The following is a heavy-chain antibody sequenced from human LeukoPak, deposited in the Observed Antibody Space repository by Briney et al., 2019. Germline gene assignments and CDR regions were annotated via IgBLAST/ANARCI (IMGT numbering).Heavy chain of an antibody. CDR3: AKDYGDYGVWGSPGWFDP. CDR2: ISGSGGST. CDR1: GFTFSSYA. D-gene: IGHD4-17*01. V-gene: IGHV3-23*01. J-gene: IGHJ5*02. Sequence: GGPLRLSCAASGFTFSSYAMSWVRQAPGQGLEWVSAISGSGGSTYYADSVKGRFTISRDNSKNPLYLQMHSLRAEDTPVYYCAKDYGDYGVWGSPGWFDPWGQGTLVTVSS.